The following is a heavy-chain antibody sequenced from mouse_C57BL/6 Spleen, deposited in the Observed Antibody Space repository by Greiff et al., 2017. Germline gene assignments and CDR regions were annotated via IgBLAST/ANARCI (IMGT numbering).Heavy chain of an antibody. D-gene: IGHD2-3*01. V-gene: IGHV1-82*01. CDR2: IYPGDGDT. J-gene: IGHJ3*01. CDR3: ARVGDGAFAY. CDR1: GYAFSSSW. Sequence: QVQLQQSGPELVKPGASVKISCKASGYAFSSSWMNWVKQRPGKGLEWIGRIYPGDGDTNYNGKFKGKATLTADKSSSTAYMQLSSLTSEDSAVYFCARVGDGAFAYWGQGTLVTVSA.